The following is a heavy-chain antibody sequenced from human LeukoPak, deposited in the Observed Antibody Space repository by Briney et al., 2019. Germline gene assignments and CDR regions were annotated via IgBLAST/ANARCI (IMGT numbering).Heavy chain of an antibody. CDR3: ARERYSSSWVDY. D-gene: IGHD6-13*01. CDR2: IYYSGST. Sequence: KPSETLSLTCTVSGGSISSYYWSWIRQPPGKGLEWIGYIYYSGSTNYNPSLKSRVTISVDTSKNQFSLKLSSVTAADTAVYYCARERYSSSWVDYWGQGTLVTVSS. J-gene: IGHJ4*02. CDR1: GGSISSYY. V-gene: IGHV4-59*12.